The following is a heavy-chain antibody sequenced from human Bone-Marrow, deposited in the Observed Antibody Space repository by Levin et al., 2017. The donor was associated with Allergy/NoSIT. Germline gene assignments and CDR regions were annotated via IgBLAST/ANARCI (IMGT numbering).Heavy chain of an antibody. Sequence: GGSLRLSCAASGFTVSSNYMSWVRQAPGKGLEWVSVIYSGGSTYYADSVKGRFTISRDNSKNTLYLQMNSLRAEDTAVYYCACGGLGYCSGGSCRLAQPFDYWGQGTLVTVSS. CDR1: GFTVSSNY. J-gene: IGHJ4*02. D-gene: IGHD2-15*01. CDR3: ACGGLGYCSGGSCRLAQPFDY. V-gene: IGHV3-53*01. CDR2: IYSGGST.